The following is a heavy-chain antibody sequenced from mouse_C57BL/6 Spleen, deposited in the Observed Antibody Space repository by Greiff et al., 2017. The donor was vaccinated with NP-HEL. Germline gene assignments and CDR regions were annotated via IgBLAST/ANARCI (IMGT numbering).Heavy chain of an antibody. V-gene: IGHV1-42*01. J-gene: IGHJ4*01. D-gene: IGHD1-1*01. CDR3: ARFTTGLYFDY. CDR2: INPSTGGT. Sequence: EVQLQESGPELVKPGASVKISCKASGYSFTGYYMNWVKQSPEKSLEWIGEINPSTGGTTYNQKFKAKATLTVDKSSSTAYMQLKSLTSEDSAVYYCARFTTGLYFDYWGQGTSVTVSS. CDR1: GYSFTGYY.